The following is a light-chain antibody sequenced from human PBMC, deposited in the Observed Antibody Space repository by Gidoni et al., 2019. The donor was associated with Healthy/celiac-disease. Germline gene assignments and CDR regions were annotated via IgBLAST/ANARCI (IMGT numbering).Light chain of an antibody. CDR1: SSDVGGYNY. J-gene: IGLJ3*02. CDR2: DVS. Sequence: QSALTQPASVSGSPGQSITISCTGTSSDVGGYNYVPGYQQHPGQAPKLMIYDVSNRPSGVSNRFSGSKSGNTASLTISGLQAEDEADYYCSSYTSSSTWVFGGGTKLTVL. CDR3: SSYTSSSTWV. V-gene: IGLV2-14*01.